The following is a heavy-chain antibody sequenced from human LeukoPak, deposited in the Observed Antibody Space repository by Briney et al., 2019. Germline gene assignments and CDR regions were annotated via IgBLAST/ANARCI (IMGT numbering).Heavy chain of an antibody. J-gene: IGHJ4*02. CDR3: AKDQVWIVVGSFDY. CDR2: ISGSGGST. V-gene: IGHV3-23*01. D-gene: IGHD3-22*01. CDR1: GFTFSSYA. Sequence: GGSLRLSCAASGFTFSSYAMSWVRQGPGKGLEWVSGISGSGGSTYYADSVKGRFTISRDNSKNTLYLQMTSLRAEDTAVYYCAKDQVWIVVGSFDYWGQGTLVTVSP.